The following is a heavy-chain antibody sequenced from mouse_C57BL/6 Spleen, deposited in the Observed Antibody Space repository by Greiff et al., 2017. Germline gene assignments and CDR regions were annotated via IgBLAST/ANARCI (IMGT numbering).Heavy chain of an antibody. D-gene: IGHD2-10*01. CDR2: IDPEDGDT. V-gene: IGHV14-1*01. Sequence: VQLQQSGAELVRPGASVKLSCTASGFNIKDYYMHWVKQRPEQGLEWIGRIDPEDGDTEYAPKFQGKATMTADTSSNTAYLQLSSLTSEDTAVYYCTRAYYGNYYAMDYWGQGTSGTVSS. J-gene: IGHJ4*01. CDR1: GFNIKDYY. CDR3: TRAYYGNYYAMDY.